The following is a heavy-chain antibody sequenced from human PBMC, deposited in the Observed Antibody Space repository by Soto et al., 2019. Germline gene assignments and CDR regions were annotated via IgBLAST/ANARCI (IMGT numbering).Heavy chain of an antibody. J-gene: IGHJ4*02. Sequence: SETLSLTCTVSGGSISSYYWSWIRQPPGKGLEWIGFIYYSGSTMYNPSLKSRVTISVDTSKNQFSLKLTSVTAADTAVYYCARRSPYCSGGSCREFDYWGQGTLVTVSS. CDR2: IYYSGST. D-gene: IGHD2-15*01. CDR1: GGSISSYY. V-gene: IGHV4-59*01. CDR3: ARRSPYCSGGSCREFDY.